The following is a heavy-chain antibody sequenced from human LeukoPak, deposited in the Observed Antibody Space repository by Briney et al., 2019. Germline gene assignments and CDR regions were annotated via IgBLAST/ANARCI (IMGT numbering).Heavy chain of an antibody. CDR1: GFRLSNYA. CDR2: ISGGGSST. D-gene: IGHD3-22*01. Sequence: GGSLRLSCTASGFRLSNYAMNWVRQAPGKGLEWVSVISGGGSSTNYADSVKGRFTISRENSKNTLYLQMNSLRAEDTAVYYCAHTDSYYFDSGMVSWGQGALVTVSS. CDR3: AHTDSYYFDSGMVS. J-gene: IGHJ5*02. V-gene: IGHV3-23*01.